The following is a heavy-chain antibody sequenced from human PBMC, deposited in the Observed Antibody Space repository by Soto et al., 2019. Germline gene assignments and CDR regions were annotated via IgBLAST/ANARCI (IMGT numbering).Heavy chain of an antibody. CDR2: IYYSGST. D-gene: IGHD2-15*01. J-gene: IGHJ6*02. V-gene: IGHV4-39*01. CDR1: GGSISSSSYY. Sequence: PSETLSLTCTVSGGSISSSSYYWGWIRQPPGKGLEWIGSIYYSGSTYYNPSLKSRVTISVDTSKNQFSLKLSSVTAADTAVYYCARHPGRYCSGGSCSDSYFYYYSMDVWGQGTTVTVSS. CDR3: ARHPGRYCSGGSCSDSYFYYYSMDV.